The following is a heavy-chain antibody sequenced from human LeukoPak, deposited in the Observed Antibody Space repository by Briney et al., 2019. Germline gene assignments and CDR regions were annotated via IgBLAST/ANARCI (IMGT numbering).Heavy chain of an antibody. J-gene: IGHJ5*02. CDR2: IIPIFGTA. V-gene: IGHV1-69*05. D-gene: IGHD3-3*01. Sequence: EASVKVSCKASGGTFSSYAISWVRQAPGQGLEWMGGIIPIFGTANYAQKFQGRVTITTDESTSTAYMELSSLRSEDTAVYYCARAEVVTIFGVVIKYNWFDPWDQGTLVTVSS. CDR3: ARAEVVTIFGVVIKYNWFDP. CDR1: GGTFSSYA.